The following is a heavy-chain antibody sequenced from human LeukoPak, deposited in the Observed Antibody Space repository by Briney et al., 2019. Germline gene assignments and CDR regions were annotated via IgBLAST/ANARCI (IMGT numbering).Heavy chain of an antibody. Sequence: TGGSLRLSCAASGFTFSSYAMSWVRQAPGKGLKWVSTISGSGGSTYYADSVKGRFTISRDNSKNTLYLQMNSLRAEDTAVYYCAKRGLLWFGELSYLDYWGQGTLVTVSS. CDR3: AKRGLLWFGELSYLDY. J-gene: IGHJ4*02. V-gene: IGHV3-23*01. D-gene: IGHD3-10*01. CDR2: ISGSGGST. CDR1: GFTFSSYA.